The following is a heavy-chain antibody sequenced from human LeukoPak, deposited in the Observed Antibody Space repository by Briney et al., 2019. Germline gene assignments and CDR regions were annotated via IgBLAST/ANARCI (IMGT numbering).Heavy chain of an antibody. D-gene: IGHD3-10*01. J-gene: IGHJ6*03. CDR1: GYTFTMYY. CDR3: ARVPRGGLRGSLGVLFASYYTYYYMDV. CDR2: INPSDGAT. V-gene: IGHV1-46*01. Sequence: ASVKVSCKASGYTFTMYYIHWVRQAPGQGLEWMGMINPSDGATTYAQRFQGRVTMTRDMYTTTVYMDLRSLRSEDTAVYFCARVPRGGLRGSLGVLFASYYTYYYMDVWGRGTTVTVSS.